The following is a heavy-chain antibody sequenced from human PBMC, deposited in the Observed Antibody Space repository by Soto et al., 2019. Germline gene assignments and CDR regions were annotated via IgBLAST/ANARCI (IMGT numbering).Heavy chain of an antibody. D-gene: IGHD5-12*01. CDR3: ARVVAQIDF. V-gene: IGHV3-66*01. CDR2: IYTGGNT. CDR1: GFTFSNNY. J-gene: IGHJ4*02. Sequence: GGSLRLSCAASGFTFSNNYMSWVRQTPGKGLEWLSLIYTGGNTHYADSVKGRFTISRDDSRNTVSLQMNSLSAEDTGVYYCARVVAQIDFWGQGTLVTVSS.